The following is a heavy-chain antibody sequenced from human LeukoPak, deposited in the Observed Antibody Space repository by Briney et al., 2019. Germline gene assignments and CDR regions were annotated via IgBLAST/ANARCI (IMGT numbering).Heavy chain of an antibody. J-gene: IGHJ4*02. CDR3: ARDRGGSAPYYFDY. CDR1: GFTFSTYN. Sequence: PGGSLRLSCAASGFTFSTYNMNWVRQAPGKGLEWVSFISSSGSYIYYADSVKGRFTISRDNAKNSLYVQMNSLRDEDTAAYYCARDRGGSAPYYFDYWGQGTLVTVSS. V-gene: IGHV3-21*01. D-gene: IGHD2-15*01. CDR2: ISSSGSYI.